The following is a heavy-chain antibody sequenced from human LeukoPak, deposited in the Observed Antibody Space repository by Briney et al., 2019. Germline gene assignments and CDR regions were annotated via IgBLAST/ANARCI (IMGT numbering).Heavy chain of an antibody. D-gene: IGHD2-15*01. V-gene: IGHV3-21*01. Sequence: PGGSLRLSCAASGFSFSNYWMHWVRQAPGKGLEWVSSVSSDSTYIHYADSVRGRFTISRDNAKNSLDLQMNSLRAEDTAVYYCARDAWVAAGVYYVDFWGQGTLVTVSS. J-gene: IGHJ4*02. CDR1: GFSFSNYW. CDR2: VSSDSTYI. CDR3: ARDAWVAAGVYYVDF.